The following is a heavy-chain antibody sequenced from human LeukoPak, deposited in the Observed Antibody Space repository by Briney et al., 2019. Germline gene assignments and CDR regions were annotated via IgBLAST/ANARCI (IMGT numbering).Heavy chain of an antibody. CDR3: TTAFYRGSAYFDY. J-gene: IGHJ4*02. V-gene: IGHV3-15*01. Sequence: GGSLRPSCVASEFTFTNAWMTWVRQAPGKGLEWVGHIKSKTDGGTTDYAAPVKGRFTISRDDSKNTLYLQMNSLKTEDTAVYYCTTAFYRGSAYFDYWGQGTLVTVSS. CDR1: EFTFTNAW. D-gene: IGHD2/OR15-2a*01. CDR2: IKSKTDGGTT.